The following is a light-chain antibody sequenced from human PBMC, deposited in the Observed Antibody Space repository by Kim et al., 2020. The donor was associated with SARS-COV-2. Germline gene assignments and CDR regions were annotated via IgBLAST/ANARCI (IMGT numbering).Light chain of an antibody. J-gene: IGLJ3*02. Sequence: QPVLTQSPSASASLGASVKLTCTLSSGHTNYAIAWHQQQPEKGPRYLMKVNNDGSHIKGDGIPDRFSGSGSGAERYLTISSLQSEDEADYYCQTWGTGIQVFGGGTQLTVL. V-gene: IGLV4-69*01. CDR3: QTWGTGIQV. CDR2: VNNDGSH. CDR1: SGHTNYA.